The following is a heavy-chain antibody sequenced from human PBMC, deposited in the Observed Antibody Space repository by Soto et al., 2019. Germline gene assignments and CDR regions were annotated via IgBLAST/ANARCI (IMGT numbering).Heavy chain of an antibody. D-gene: IGHD3-10*01. CDR1: GFTFSSYA. CDR2: ISGSGGST. V-gene: IGHV3-23*01. J-gene: IGHJ4*02. Sequence: EVQLLESGGGLVQPGGSLRLSCAASGFTFSSYAMSWVRQAPGKWLEWVSAISGSGGSTYYADSVMGRFTISRSNSQNTLYLQMNSLRAADTAVYYCAAHLWFGELYYWGQGTLVTVSS. CDR3: AAHLWFGELYY.